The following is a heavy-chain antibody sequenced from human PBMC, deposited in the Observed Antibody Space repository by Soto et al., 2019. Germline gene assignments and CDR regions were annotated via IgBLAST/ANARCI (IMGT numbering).Heavy chain of an antibody. D-gene: IGHD1-26*01. J-gene: IGHJ4*02. CDR1: GFAFNKFG. Sequence: QVQLVESGGGVVQPGTSLRLSCEASGFAFNKFGMHWVRQAPGKGLEWVAFISYDGSYQYYADSVQGRLTITRDNSMNTLNMQLNSLRREDTAVYYCAKGGEVGGVLGDHWGQGTLVTLSS. V-gene: IGHV3-30*18. CDR3: AKGGEVGGVLGDH. CDR2: ISYDGSYQ.